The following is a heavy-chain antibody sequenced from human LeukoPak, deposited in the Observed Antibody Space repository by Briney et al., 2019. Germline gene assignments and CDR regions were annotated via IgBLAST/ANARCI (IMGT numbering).Heavy chain of an antibody. CDR2: IDPNSGGT. J-gene: IGHJ4*02. CDR1: GYTFTGYY. CDR3: ARAYSGFEAFDY. V-gene: IGHV1-2*02. Sequence: GASVKVSCKASGYTFTGYYLHWVRQAPGQGLEWMGWIDPNSGGTNYAHKFQGRVTMTRDTSISTAYMELSRLRSDDTAVYFCARAYSGFEAFDYWGQGTLVTVSS. D-gene: IGHD5-12*01.